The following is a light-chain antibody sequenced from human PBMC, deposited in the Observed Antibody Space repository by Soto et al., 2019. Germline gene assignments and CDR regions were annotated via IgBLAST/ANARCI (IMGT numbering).Light chain of an antibody. V-gene: IGLV2-14*01. CDR2: DVN. J-gene: IGLJ1*01. CDR3: CSYTTSNTRQIV. CDR1: SSDVGGYNY. Sequence: QSVLTQPASVSGSPGQSITISCTGTSSDVGGYNYVSWYQQHPGKAPKFMIYDVNNRPSGVSNLFSGSKSGNTASLTISGLQAEDEADYYCCSYTTSNTRQIVFGTGTKVTVL.